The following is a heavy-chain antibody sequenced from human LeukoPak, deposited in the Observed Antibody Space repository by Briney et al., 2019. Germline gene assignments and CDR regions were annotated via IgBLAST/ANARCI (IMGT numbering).Heavy chain of an antibody. CDR2: FDPEDGET. D-gene: IGHD2-2*01. J-gene: IGHJ6*02. CDR1: GYTLTELS. V-gene: IGHV1-24*01. Sequence: ASVKVSCKVSGYTLTELSMHWVRQAPGKGLEGMGGFDPEDGETIYAQKFQGRVTMTGDTSTDTAYMELNSLRPDDTAVYYCATDPGEIVPAAKGPSGDYCYGMDVWGQGTTVTVSS. CDR3: ATDPGEIVPAAKGPSGDYCYGMDV.